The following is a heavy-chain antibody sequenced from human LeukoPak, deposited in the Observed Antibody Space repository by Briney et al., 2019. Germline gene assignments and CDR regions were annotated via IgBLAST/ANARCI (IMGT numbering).Heavy chain of an antibody. J-gene: IGHJ4*02. Sequence: SETLSLTCTVSGGSISSSSSYWGWIRQPPGQGLEWYGIIYYSGTTYYNPSLKSRVTISIDTSRNQFSLKLSSMTAADTAVYYCARPAYCGGDCYFDDYWGQGTLVTVSS. V-gene: IGHV4-39*01. CDR3: ARPAYCGGDCYFDDY. D-gene: IGHD2-21*02. CDR2: IYYSGTT. CDR1: GGSISSSSSY.